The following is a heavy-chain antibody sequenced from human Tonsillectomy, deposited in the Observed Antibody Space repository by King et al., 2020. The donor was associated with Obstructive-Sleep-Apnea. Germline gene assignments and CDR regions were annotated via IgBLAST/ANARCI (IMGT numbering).Heavy chain of an antibody. CDR1: GASISSYY. Sequence: VQLQESGPGLVKPSETLSLTCTVSGASISSYYWSWIRQPPGKGLEWIGYIYYTGTTNYNPSLKSRVTISVDTSKNQFSLRLSSVTAADTAIYYCARSTYGTVIRGLIITEGWFDPWGQGTLVTVSS. D-gene: IGHD3-10*01. CDR3: ARSTYGTVIRGLIITEGWFDP. J-gene: IGHJ5*02. V-gene: IGHV4-59*01. CDR2: IYYTGTT.